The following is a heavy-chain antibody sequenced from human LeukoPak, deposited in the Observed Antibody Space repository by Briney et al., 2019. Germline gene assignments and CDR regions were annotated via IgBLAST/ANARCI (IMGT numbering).Heavy chain of an antibody. CDR1: GFIFSNYG. J-gene: IGHJ4*02. Sequence: GGSLRLSCAASGFIFSNYGMSWVRQAPGKGLEWVSAISGSGGSTYYADSVKGRFTISRDNSKNTVYLQMNSLRADDTAVYYCAKGLRGVVINFDYWGQGTLVTVSS. CDR3: AKGLRGVVINFDY. V-gene: IGHV3-23*01. CDR2: ISGSGGST. D-gene: IGHD3-22*01.